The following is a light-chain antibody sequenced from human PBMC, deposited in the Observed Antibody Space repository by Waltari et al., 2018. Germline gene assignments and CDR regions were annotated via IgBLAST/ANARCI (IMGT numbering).Light chain of an antibody. CDR2: GAS. J-gene: IGKJ1*01. CDR3: QHYLRLPVS. Sequence: EIVFTQSPGTLSLSPGERATLSCRASQSVGRTLAWYQQRPGQAPRLLMYGASSRAANIPDRFAGSGSGTDFSLTINRLEPEDFAVYYCQHYLRLPVSFGQGTKVEIK. CDR1: QSVGRT. V-gene: IGKV3-20*01.